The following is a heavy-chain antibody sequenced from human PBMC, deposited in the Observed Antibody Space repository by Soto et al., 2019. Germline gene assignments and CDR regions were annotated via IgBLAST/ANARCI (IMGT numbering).Heavy chain of an antibody. Sequence: ASVKVSCKASGYPFSGYSISWVRQAPGQGLEWMGWISTYNGNTNTAQKFQGRVTMTTHTSTKTAYMELTSLRFDDTAVYLCARVDRSRWYGFDYSGPATLPSVS. CDR2: ISTYNGNT. CDR3: ARVDRSRWYGFDY. CDR1: GYPFSGYS. J-gene: IGHJ4*01. D-gene: IGHD6-13*01. V-gene: IGHV1-18*04.